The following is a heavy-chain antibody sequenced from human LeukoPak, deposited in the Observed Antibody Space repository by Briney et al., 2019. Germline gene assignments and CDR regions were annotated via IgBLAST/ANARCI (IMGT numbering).Heavy chain of an antibody. V-gene: IGHV3-23*01. CDR2: ISGSGGST. CDR1: GFTFSSYA. D-gene: IGHD2-15*01. J-gene: IGHJ4*02. CDR3: AKSGRIEFRAYFDY. Sequence: GGSLRLSCAASGFTFSSYAMSWVRQAPGKGLEWVSAISGSGGSTYYADSVKGRFTISRDNSKNTLYLQMNSLRAEDTAVHYCAKSGRIEFRAYFDYWGQGTLVTVSS.